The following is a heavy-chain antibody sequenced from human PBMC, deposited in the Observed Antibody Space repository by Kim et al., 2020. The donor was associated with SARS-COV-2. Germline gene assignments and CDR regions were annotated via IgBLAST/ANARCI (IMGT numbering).Heavy chain of an antibody. Sequence: ALVKVSCKASGYTFTSYYMHWVRQAPGQGLEWMGIINPSGGSTSYAQKFQGRVTMTRDTSTSTVYMELSSLRSEDTAVYYCARGPDYYDSSGYWKLTEPFDYWGQGTLVTVSS. J-gene: IGHJ4*02. CDR2: INPSGGST. CDR1: GYTFTSYY. V-gene: IGHV1-46*01. CDR3: ARGPDYYDSSGYWKLTEPFDY. D-gene: IGHD3-22*01.